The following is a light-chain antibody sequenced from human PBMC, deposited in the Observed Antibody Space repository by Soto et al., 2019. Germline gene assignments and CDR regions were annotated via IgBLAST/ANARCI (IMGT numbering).Light chain of an antibody. CDR2: EVS. CDR1: SSDVGGYNY. J-gene: IGLJ3*02. V-gene: IGLV2-14*01. CDR3: SSYTSTNTLV. Sequence: QSALTQPASVSGSPGQSITISCTGTSSDVGGYNYVSWYQQYPGNAPKLMIYEVSNRPSGVSNRFSGSKYGNTASLTISGLQSGDEADYYCSSYTSTNTLVFGGGTKLTVL.